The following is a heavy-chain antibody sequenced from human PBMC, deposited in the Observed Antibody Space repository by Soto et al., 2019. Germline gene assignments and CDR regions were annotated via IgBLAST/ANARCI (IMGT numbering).Heavy chain of an antibody. V-gene: IGHV3-23*01. CDR3: AKDHRYY. J-gene: IGHJ4*02. CDR2: ISGGGSST. Sequence: EVQLLESGGGLVQPGGSLRLSCAGSGFTFSNYAMSWVRQAPGKGLEWVAAISGGGSSTYYADSVKGRFTISRDNSKNTLSLQMNSLRVEDTAVYYCAKDHRYYWGQGTLVTVSS. CDR1: GFTFSNYA.